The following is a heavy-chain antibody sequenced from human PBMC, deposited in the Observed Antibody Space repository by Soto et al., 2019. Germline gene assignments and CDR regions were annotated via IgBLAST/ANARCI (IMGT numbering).Heavy chain of an antibody. CDR1: GGSISSYY. Sequence: SETLSLTCTVSGGSISSYYWSWIRQPPGKGLEWIGYIYYRGSTNYNPSLKSRVTISVDTSKNQFSLKLSSVTAADTAVYYCAREGGSGWYIYFDYWGQGTLVTVSS. CDR3: AREGGSGWYIYFDY. V-gene: IGHV4-59*01. CDR2: IYYRGST. D-gene: IGHD6-19*01. J-gene: IGHJ4*02.